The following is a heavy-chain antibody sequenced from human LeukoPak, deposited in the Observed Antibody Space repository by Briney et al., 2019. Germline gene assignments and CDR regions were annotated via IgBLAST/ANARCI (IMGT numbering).Heavy chain of an antibody. CDR2: INHSGST. D-gene: IGHD3-16*02. Sequence: SETLSLTCAFYGGSFSGYYWSWIRQPPGKGLEWIGEINHSGSTNYNPSLKSRVTISVDTSKNQFSLKLSSVTAADTAVYYCARHHDYVWGSYRYLPWFDPWGQGTLATVSA. CDR1: GGSFSGYY. CDR3: ARHHDYVWGSYRYLPWFDP. J-gene: IGHJ5*02. V-gene: IGHV4-34*01.